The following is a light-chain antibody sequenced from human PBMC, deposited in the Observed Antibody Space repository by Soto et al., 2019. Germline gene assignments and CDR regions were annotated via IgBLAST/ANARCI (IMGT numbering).Light chain of an antibody. CDR2: DVT. J-gene: IGLJ1*01. CDR1: SSDVGGYKY. V-gene: IGLV2-14*03. Sequence: QSALTQPASVSGSPGQSITISCTGTSSDVGGYKYVSWYQQHPGKAPKLIIYDVTNRPSGVSNRFSGSKSGNTASLTISGLQAEDEADYYCSSYTVSSTLYVFGTGTKLTVL. CDR3: SSYTVSSTLYV.